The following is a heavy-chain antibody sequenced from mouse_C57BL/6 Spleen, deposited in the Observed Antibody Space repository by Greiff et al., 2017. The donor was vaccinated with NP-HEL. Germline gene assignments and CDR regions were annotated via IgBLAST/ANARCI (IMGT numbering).Heavy chain of an antibody. V-gene: IGHV6-3*01. CDR1: GFTFSNYW. CDR2: IRLKSDNYAT. J-gene: IGHJ2*01. CDR3: TVKSTIVTTYYFDY. Sequence: DVKLVESGGGLVQPGGSMKLSCVASGFTFSNYWMNWVRQSPEKGLEWVAQIRLKSDNYATHYAESVKGRFTISRDDSKSSVYLQMNNLRAEDTGIYYCTVKSTIVTTYYFDYWGQGTTLTVSS. D-gene: IGHD2-5*01.